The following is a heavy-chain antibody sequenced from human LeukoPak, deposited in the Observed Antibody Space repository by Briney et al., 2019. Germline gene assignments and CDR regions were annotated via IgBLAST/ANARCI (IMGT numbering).Heavy chain of an antibody. J-gene: IGHJ4*02. Sequence: GGSLRLSCAASGFTFSSYWMSWVRQAPGKGLEWVANIKQDGSEKYYVDSVKGRFTISRDNSKNTLYLQMNSLRAEDTAVYYCAKGYLWFGELLDYWGQGTLVTVSS. CDR3: AKGYLWFGELLDY. CDR2: IKQDGSEK. V-gene: IGHV3-7*03. D-gene: IGHD3-10*01. CDR1: GFTFSSYW.